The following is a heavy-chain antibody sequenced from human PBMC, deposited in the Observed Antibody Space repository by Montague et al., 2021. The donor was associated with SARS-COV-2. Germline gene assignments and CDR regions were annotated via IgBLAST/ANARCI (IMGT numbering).Heavy chain of an antibody. V-gene: IGHV2-70*11. J-gene: IGHJ6*02. D-gene: IGHD3-9*01. Sequence: PALVKPTQTLTLTCTFSGFSLSTSGMCVSWIRQPPGKALEWLARIDWGDDKYYSTSLQTRLTISKDTSKNQVVLTMTNMDPVDTATYYCARRTYDILTGYYYGMDVWGQGTTVTVSS. CDR2: IDWGDDK. CDR1: GFSLSTSGMC. CDR3: ARRTYDILTGYYYGMDV.